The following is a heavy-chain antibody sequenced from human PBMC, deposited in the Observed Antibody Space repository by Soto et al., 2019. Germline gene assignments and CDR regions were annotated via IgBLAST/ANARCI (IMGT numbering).Heavy chain of an antibody. CDR2: ISYDGSNT. Sequence: QVQLVESGGGVVQPGRSLRLSCAASGFTFSSYAMHWVRQAPGKGLEWVAVISYDGSNTYYADSVKGRFTISRDNSKNTLYLQMNSLRAEDTAVYYCARGGGIVVVIPFDYWGQGTLVTVSS. V-gene: IGHV3-30-3*01. CDR1: GFTFSSYA. J-gene: IGHJ4*02. D-gene: IGHD3-22*01. CDR3: ARGGGIVVVIPFDY.